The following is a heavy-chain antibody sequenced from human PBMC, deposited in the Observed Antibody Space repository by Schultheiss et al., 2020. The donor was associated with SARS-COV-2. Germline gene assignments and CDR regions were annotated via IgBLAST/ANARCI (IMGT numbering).Heavy chain of an antibody. CDR3: AKVDGQFFGVAVDY. CDR1: GFTFSSYA. CDR2: ISSNGGST. D-gene: IGHD3-3*01. V-gene: IGHV3-64*02. Sequence: GGSLRLSCAASGFTFSSYAMHWVRQAPGKGLEYVSAISSNGGSTYYADSVKGRFTISRDNSKNTLYLQMNSLRAEDTAVYYCAKVDGQFFGVAVDYWGQGTLVTVSS. J-gene: IGHJ4*02.